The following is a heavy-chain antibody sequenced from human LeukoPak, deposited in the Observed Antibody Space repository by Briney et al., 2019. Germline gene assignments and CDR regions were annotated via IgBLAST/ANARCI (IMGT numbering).Heavy chain of an antibody. CDR2: ISGSGGST. CDR3: ARTMIVVVITMDHAFDI. Sequence: PGGSLRLSCAASGFTFSSYAMSWVRQAPGKGLEWVSAISGSGGSTYYADSVKGRFTISRDNYKNTLYLQMNSLRSEDTAVYYCARTMIVVVITMDHAFDIWGQGTMVTVSS. J-gene: IGHJ3*02. D-gene: IGHD3-22*01. CDR1: GFTFSSYA. V-gene: IGHV3-23*01.